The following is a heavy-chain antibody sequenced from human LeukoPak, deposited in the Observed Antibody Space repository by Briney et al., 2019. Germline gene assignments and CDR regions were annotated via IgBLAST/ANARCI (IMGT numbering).Heavy chain of an antibody. J-gene: IGHJ4*02. CDR3: ARDARTIDFDY. CDR2: ISTNTGNP. Sequence: GASLKVSCKGSGYTFTAYSINWLRQAPGQGLEWMGWISTNTGNPTYAQDFTGRFVFSLDTSVSTAYLQISSLKAEDTAVYYCARDARTIDFDYWGQGALVTVSS. V-gene: IGHV7-4-1*02. CDR1: GYTFTAYS. D-gene: IGHD1-7*01.